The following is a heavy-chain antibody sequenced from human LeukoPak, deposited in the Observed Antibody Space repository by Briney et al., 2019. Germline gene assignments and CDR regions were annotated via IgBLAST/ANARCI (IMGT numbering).Heavy chain of an antibody. J-gene: IGHJ5*02. CDR2: MNPNSGNT. V-gene: IGHV1-8*01. CDR3: ARVHCSSTSCENWFDP. Sequence: ASVKVSCKASGYTFTSYDINWVRQATGQGLEWMGWMNPNSGNTGYAQKFQGRVTMTRNTSISTAYMELSSLRSEDTAVYYCARVHCSSTSCENWFDPWGQGTLVTVSS. CDR1: GYTFTSYD. D-gene: IGHD2-2*01.